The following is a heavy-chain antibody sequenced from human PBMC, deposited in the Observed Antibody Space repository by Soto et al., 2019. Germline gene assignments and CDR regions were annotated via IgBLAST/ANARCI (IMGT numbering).Heavy chain of an antibody. Sequence: GGSLRLSCAASGFTVSSNYMSWVRQAPGKGLEWVSVIYSGGSTYYADSVKGRFTISKDNSKNTLYLQMNSLRAEDTAVYYCAGDLGWNTAMVTADHYYYYGMDVWGQGTTVTVSS. CDR1: GFTVSSNY. CDR2: IYSGGST. CDR3: AGDLGWNTAMVTADHYYYYGMDV. V-gene: IGHV3-53*01. D-gene: IGHD5-18*01. J-gene: IGHJ6*02.